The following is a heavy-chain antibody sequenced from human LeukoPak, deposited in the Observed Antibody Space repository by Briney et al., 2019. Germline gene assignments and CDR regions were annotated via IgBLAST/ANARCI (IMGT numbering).Heavy chain of an antibody. CDR1: GYTFTGYY. D-gene: IGHD3-22*01. V-gene: IGHV1-2*02. Sequence: GASVKVSCKASGYTFTGYYMHWVRQAPGQGLEWMGWINPNSGSTNYAQKFQGRVTMTRDTSISTAYMELSRLRSDDTAVYYCASDKHYYDSSGYKNEYNFDYWGQGTLVTVSS. CDR3: ASDKHYYDSSGYKNEYNFDY. J-gene: IGHJ4*02. CDR2: INPNSGST.